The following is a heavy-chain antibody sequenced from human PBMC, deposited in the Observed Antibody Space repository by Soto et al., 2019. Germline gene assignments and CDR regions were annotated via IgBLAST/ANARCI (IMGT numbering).Heavy chain of an antibody. CDR2: INAGNGNT. J-gene: IGHJ4*02. CDR3: ARASSIAAAQFDY. D-gene: IGHD6-13*01. Sequence: ASVKVSCKASGYTFTSYAMHWVRQAPGQRLEWMGWINAGNGNTKYSQKFQGRVTITRDTSASTAYMELSSLRSEDTAVYYCARASSIAAAQFDYWGQGTLVTVSS. CDR1: GYTFTSYA. V-gene: IGHV1-3*01.